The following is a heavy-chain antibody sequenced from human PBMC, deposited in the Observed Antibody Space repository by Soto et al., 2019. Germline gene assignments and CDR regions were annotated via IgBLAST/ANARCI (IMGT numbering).Heavy chain of an antibody. Sequence: GGSLRLSCAASGFTFSNAWMSWVRQAPGKGLEWVGRIKSKTDGGTTDYAAPVKGRFTISRDDSKNTLYLQMNSLKTDDTAVYYCTAVQRDMVVGVTHAPCSLDAFDIWGQGTLVTVSS. CDR3: TAVQRDMVVGVTHAPCSLDAFDI. CDR2: IKSKTDGGTT. CDR1: GFTFSNAW. D-gene: IGHD2-15*01. J-gene: IGHJ3*02. V-gene: IGHV3-15*01.